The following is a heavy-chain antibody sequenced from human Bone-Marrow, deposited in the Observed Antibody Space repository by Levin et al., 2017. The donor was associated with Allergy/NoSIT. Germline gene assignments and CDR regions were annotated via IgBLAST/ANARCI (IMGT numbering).Heavy chain of an antibody. D-gene: IGHD6-19*01. J-gene: IGHJ1*01. CDR2: INSDGSST. V-gene: IGHV3-74*01. Sequence: GESLKISCAASGFTFSSYWMHWVRQAPGKGLVWVSRINSDGSSTSYADSVKGRFTISRDNAKNTLYLQMNSLRAEDTAVYYCARPGIAVAGIKYFQHWGQGTLVTVSS. CDR3: ARPGIAVAGIKYFQH. CDR1: GFTFSSYW.